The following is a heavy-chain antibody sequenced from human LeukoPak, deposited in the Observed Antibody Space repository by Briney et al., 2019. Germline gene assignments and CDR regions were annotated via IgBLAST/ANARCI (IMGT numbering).Heavy chain of an antibody. CDR2: IYYDGSNK. V-gene: IGHV3-33*06. J-gene: IGHJ4*02. CDR1: GFTFSNYG. Sequence: GGSLRLSCATSGFTFSNYGMHWVRQAPGKGLEWVALIYYDGSNKYYADSVKGRFTISRDNSRSTLYLQTNSLRVEDTAVYYCANNFDYWGQGTLVTVSS. CDR3: ANNFDY.